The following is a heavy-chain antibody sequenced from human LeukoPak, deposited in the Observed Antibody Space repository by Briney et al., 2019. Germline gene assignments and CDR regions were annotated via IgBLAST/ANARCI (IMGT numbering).Heavy chain of an antibody. CDR1: GFTFSSYW. CDR3: ARDSMIRGVIIPPIDY. J-gene: IGHJ4*02. Sequence: GGSLRLSCAASGFTFSSYWMSWVRQAPGKGLEWVANIKQDGSEKYYVDSVKGRFTISRDNAKNSLYPQMNSLRAEDTAVYYCARDSMIRGVIIPPIDYWGQGTLVTVSS. V-gene: IGHV3-7*01. CDR2: IKQDGSEK. D-gene: IGHD3-10*01.